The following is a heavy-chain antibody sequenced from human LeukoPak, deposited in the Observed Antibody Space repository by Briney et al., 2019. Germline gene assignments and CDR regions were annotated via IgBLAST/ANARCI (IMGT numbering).Heavy chain of an antibody. D-gene: IGHD5-12*01. CDR3: ARVNVDIVATIWVYYYGMDV. Sequence: ASVKVSCKASGYTFTGYYMHWVRQAPGQGLEWMGWINPNSGGTNYAQKFQGRVTMTRNTSISTAYMELSSLRSEDTAVYYCARVNVDIVATIWVYYYGMDVWGQGTTVTVSS. V-gene: IGHV1-2*02. J-gene: IGHJ6*02. CDR2: INPNSGGT. CDR1: GYTFTGYY.